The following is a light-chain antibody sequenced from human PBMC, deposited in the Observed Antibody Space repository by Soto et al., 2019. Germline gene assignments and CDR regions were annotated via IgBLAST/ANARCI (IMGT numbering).Light chain of an antibody. V-gene: IGKV3-20*01. CDR1: QSVSSTF. CDR3: QQFSSYPLA. J-gene: IGKJ4*01. CDR2: AAS. Sequence: EIVLTPSSGTLSLSPGERATLSCRASQSVSSTFLAWYQQKPGQAPRLLIYAASSRATGIPDRFSGGGSGTDFTLTISRLEPEDFAVYYCQQFSSYPLAFGGGTKVDI.